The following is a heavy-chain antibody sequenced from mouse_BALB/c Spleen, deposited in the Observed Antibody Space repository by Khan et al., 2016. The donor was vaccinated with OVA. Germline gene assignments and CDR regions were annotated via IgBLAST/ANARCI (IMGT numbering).Heavy chain of an antibody. CDR3: VRFHGGY. CDR2: MNTYTGEP. Sequence: QIQLVQSGPELKKPGETVKISCKAFGYTFKDFVMNWVKQSPGEGLKWMGWMNTYTGEPTYDDDFEGRFAFYLETSANTAYLQIRSLKDDDTATYCCVRFHGGYWGPGTALTVSS. V-gene: IGHV9-3-1*01. CDR1: GYTFKDFV. J-gene: IGHJ2*01.